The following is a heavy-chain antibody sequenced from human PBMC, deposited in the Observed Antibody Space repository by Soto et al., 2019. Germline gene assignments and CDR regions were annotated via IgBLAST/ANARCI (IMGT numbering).Heavy chain of an antibody. CDR1: GGSISSYY. CDR2: IYYSGST. J-gene: IGHJ3*02. Sequence: SETLSLTCTVSGGSISSYYWSWIRQPPGKGLEWIGYIYYSGSTNYNPSLKSRVTISVDTSKNQFSLKLSSVTAADTAVYYCARDPQQLVRNAFDIWGQGTMVTVSS. D-gene: IGHD6-13*01. CDR3: ARDPQQLVRNAFDI. V-gene: IGHV4-59*12.